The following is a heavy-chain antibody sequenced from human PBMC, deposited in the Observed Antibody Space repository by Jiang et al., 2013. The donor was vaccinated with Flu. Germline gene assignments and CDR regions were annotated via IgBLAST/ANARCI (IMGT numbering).Heavy chain of an antibody. Sequence: AVSVKSRITINPDTSKNQFSLQLNSVTPEDTAVYYCARDPRIAAAGRFDYWGQGTLVTVSS. D-gene: IGHD6-13*01. V-gene: IGHV6-1*01. J-gene: IGHJ4*02. CDR3: ARDPRIAAAGRFDY.